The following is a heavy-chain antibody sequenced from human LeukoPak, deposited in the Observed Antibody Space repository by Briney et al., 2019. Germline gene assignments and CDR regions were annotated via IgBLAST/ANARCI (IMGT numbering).Heavy chain of an antibody. CDR2: ISSSSTI. CDR1: GFIFSTYS. Sequence: PGGSLRLSCEASGFIFSTYSMNWVRQAPGKGLEWVSYISSSSTIYYADSVKGRFTISRDNAKNSLSLQMNSLRAEDTAVFYCARQSRPGYFDYWGQGTLVTVSS. CDR3: ARQSRPGYFDY. J-gene: IGHJ4*02. V-gene: IGHV3-48*01.